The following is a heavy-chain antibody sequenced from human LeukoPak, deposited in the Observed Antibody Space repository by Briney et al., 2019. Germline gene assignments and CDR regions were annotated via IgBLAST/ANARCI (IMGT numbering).Heavy chain of an antibody. CDR3: ARDLGDWSFDY. V-gene: IGHV4-61*01. D-gene: IGHD2-21*02. J-gene: IGHJ4*02. CDR1: GGSISSSNYY. Sequence: SETLSLTCTVSGGSISSSNYYWSWIRQPPGKGLEWIGYIYYSGSTNYNPSLKSRVTISVDTSKNQFSLKLRSVTAADTAIYYCARDLGDWSFDYWGQGTLVTVSS. CDR2: IYYSGST.